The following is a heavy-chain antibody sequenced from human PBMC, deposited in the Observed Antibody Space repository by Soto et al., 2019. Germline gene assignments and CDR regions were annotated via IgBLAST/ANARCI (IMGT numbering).Heavy chain of an antibody. D-gene: IGHD2-2*01. CDR2: IFHTGSS. CDR3: ARDIFEGYCSSTSCSPNYGMDV. V-gene: IGHV4-59*01. CDR1: GASMSSYY. Sequence: SETLSLTCNVSGASMSSYYWSWVRQPPRKGLEWIGYIFHTGSSNYSPSLKSRVTISIHTSKNQFSLRLSFLTVADTAVYYCARDIFEGYCSSTSCSPNYGMDVWGQGTTVT. J-gene: IGHJ6*02.